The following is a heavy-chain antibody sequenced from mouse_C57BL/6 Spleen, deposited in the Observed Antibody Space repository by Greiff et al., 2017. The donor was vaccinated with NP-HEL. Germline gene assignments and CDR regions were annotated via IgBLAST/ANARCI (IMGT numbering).Heavy chain of an antibody. J-gene: IGHJ1*03. Sequence: EVQLQQSGPELVKPGASVKISCKASGYTFTDYYMNWVKQSHGKSLEWIGDINPNNGGTSYNQKFKGKATLTVDKSSSTAYMELRSLTSEDSAVYYCARRDYGNPPDVWGTGTTVTVSS. V-gene: IGHV1-26*01. CDR1: GYTFTDYY. D-gene: IGHD2-1*01. CDR2: INPNNGGT. CDR3: ARRDYGNPPDV.